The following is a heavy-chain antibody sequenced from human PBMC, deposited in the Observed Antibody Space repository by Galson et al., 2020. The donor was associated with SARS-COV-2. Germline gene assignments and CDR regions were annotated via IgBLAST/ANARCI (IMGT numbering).Heavy chain of an antibody. D-gene: IGHD3-22*01. V-gene: IGHV4-39*07. CDR2: IYYSGST. CDR1: GGSISSSSYY. CDR3: EGFKPPWKPFYDSSGDLFDP. J-gene: IGHJ5*02. Sequence: ETLSLTCTVSGGSISSSSYYWGWIRQPPGKGLEWIGSIYYSGSTYYNPSLKSRVTISVDTSKNQFSLKLSSVTAADTAVYYCEGFKPPWKPFYDSSGDLFDPWGQGTLVTVSS.